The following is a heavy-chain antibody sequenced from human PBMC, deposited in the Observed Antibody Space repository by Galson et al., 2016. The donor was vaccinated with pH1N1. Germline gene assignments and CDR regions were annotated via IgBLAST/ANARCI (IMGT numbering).Heavy chain of an antibody. CDR1: GGSISSETYY. D-gene: IGHD2-8*01. CDR3: ARAGGILYDFDY. Sequence: LSLTCSVSGGSISSETYYWGWIRQPPGKGLEWIGGIHYSGTTYHNPSLKSRVTLSVDTPKNQFSLKVTSVTAADTAVYYCARAGGILYDFDYWGQGSLVTVTS. J-gene: IGHJ4*02. CDR2: IHYSGTT. V-gene: IGHV4-39*07.